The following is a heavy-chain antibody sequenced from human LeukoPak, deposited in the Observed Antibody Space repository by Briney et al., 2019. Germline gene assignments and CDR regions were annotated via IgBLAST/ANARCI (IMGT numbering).Heavy chain of an antibody. Sequence: PGGSLRLSCAASGFTFSSYAMSWVRQAPGKGPEWVSAISGSGTTTHYADSVRGRFTISRDNSKNTLSLQMNSLRADDTAIYYCAKESQAATCFDYWGQGTLVTVSS. J-gene: IGHJ4*02. V-gene: IGHV3-23*01. CDR1: GFTFSSYA. CDR2: ISGSGTTT. D-gene: IGHD6-25*01. CDR3: AKESQAATCFDY.